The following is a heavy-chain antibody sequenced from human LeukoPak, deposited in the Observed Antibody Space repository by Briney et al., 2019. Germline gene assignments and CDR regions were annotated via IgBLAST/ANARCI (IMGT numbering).Heavy chain of an antibody. CDR2: IYDSGST. CDR3: ATRGSGWYQDY. V-gene: IGHV4-59*12. CDR1: GGSINSYY. D-gene: IGHD6-19*01. J-gene: IGHJ4*02. Sequence: SETLSLTCTVSGGSINSYYWSWIRQPPGKGLEWIGYIYDSGSTNYNPSLKSRVTISVDTSKNQFSLKLSSVTAADTAVYYCATRGSGWYQDYWGQGTLVTVSS.